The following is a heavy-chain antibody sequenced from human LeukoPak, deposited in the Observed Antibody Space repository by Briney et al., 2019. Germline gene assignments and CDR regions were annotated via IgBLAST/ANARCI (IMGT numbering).Heavy chain of an antibody. CDR2: VYYSGSS. CDR1: GDSITPYY. Sequence: PSETLSLTCTVSGDSITPYYRSWIRQSPGKGLEWIGYVYYSGSSNYNPSLRSRVTISVDTSKNHFSLKLTSVTAADTAVYYCARYGSAWAFDYWGQGALVTVSS. D-gene: IGHD1-26*01. V-gene: IGHV4-59*01. CDR3: ARYGSAWAFDY. J-gene: IGHJ4*02.